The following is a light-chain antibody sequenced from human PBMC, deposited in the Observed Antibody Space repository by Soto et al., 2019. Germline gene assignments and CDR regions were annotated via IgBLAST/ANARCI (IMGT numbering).Light chain of an antibody. V-gene: IGKV3-20*01. Sequence: EIVLTQSPGTLSLSPGERATLSCRASRSVSSRYLAWYQQKPGQAPRLLIYGASSRATGIPDRFSGSGSGTDLTLTITGLEPEAFAVYHCHQYGYSPNTCGQATKLEIK. J-gene: IGKJ2*01. CDR2: GAS. CDR3: HQYGYSPNT. CDR1: RSVSSRY.